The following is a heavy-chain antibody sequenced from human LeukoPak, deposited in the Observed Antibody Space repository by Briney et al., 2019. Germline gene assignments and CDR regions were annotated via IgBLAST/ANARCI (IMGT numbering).Heavy chain of an antibody. CDR2: IRYDGSNK. Sequence: PGGSLRLSCAASGFTFSSYGMNWVRQAPGKGLEWVAFIRYDGSNKYYADSMKGRFTISRDNSKNTLSLQMNSLRGEDTAIYYCAKDHCTNGVCYTDYWGQGTLVTVSS. J-gene: IGHJ4*02. CDR1: GFTFSSYG. D-gene: IGHD2-8*01. CDR3: AKDHCTNGVCYTDY. V-gene: IGHV3-30*02.